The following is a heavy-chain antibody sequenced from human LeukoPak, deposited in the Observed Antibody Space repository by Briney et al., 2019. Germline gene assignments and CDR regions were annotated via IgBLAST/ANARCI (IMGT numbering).Heavy chain of an antibody. D-gene: IGHD3-22*01. V-gene: IGHV3-21*01. CDR1: GFTFSSYS. CDR3: ARVPHYYDSSGYPQFDY. Sequence: PGGSLRLSCAASGFTFSSYSMNWVRQAPGKGLEWVSSISSSSSYIYYADSVKGRFTISRDDAKNSLYLQMNSLRAEDTAVYYCARVPHYYDSSGYPQFDYWGQGTLVTVSS. CDR2: ISSSSSYI. J-gene: IGHJ4*02.